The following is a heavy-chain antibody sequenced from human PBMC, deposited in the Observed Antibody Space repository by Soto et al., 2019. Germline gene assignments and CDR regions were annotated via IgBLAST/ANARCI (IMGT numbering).Heavy chain of an antibody. Sequence: QVQLVQSGAEVRKPGSSVKVSCKTSGGTFTTYTIYWVRQAPGQGLEWMGRVIPLFGTTKYAQNFQDRVTITAEESTSTADLEMSSLRSEDTAVYYCARRLDDRADAAFDVWGEGTAVTVSA. CDR3: ARRLDDRADAAFDV. CDR1: GGTFTTYT. V-gene: IGHV1-69*18. J-gene: IGHJ3*01. CDR2: VIPLFGTT. D-gene: IGHD6-25*01.